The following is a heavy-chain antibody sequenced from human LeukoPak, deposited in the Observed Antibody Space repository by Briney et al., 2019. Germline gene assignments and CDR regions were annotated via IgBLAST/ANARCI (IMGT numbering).Heavy chain of an antibody. D-gene: IGHD4-11*01. CDR3: ARDSGGTVIFDY. V-gene: IGHV4-34*01. Sequence: LETLSLTCAVYGGSFSGYYWSWIRQPPGKGLEWIGEINHSGSTNYNPSLKSRVTISVDTSKNQFSLKLSSVTAADTAVYYCARDSGGTVIFDYWGQGTLVTVSS. J-gene: IGHJ4*02. CDR1: GGSFSGYY. CDR2: INHSGST.